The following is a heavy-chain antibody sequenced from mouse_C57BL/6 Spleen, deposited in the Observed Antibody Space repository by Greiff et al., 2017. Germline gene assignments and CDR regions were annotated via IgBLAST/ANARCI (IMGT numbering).Heavy chain of an antibody. V-gene: IGHV14-1*01. CDR1: GFNIKDYY. CDR3: TSSSYDWYFDV. CDR2: IDPEDGDT. Sequence: VQLQQSGAELVRPGASVKLSCTASGFNIKDYYMHWVKQRPEQGLEWIGRIDPEDGDTEYAPQFQGKATMTADTSSHTAYLQLSSLTSEDTAVYYCTSSSYDWYFDVWGTGTTVTVSS. D-gene: IGHD1-1*01. J-gene: IGHJ1*03.